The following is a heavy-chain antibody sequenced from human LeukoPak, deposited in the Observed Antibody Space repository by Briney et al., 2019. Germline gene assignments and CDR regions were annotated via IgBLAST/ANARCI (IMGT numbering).Heavy chain of an antibody. V-gene: IGHV3-30*04. D-gene: IGHD2-2*01. J-gene: IGHJ4*02. Sequence: QSGGSLRLSCAASGFTFSSYAMHWVRQAPGKGLEWVAVISYDGSNKYYADSVKGRFTISRDNSKNTLYLQMNSLRAEDTAVYYCAKDSPPYCSSTSCYADFDYWGQGTLVTVSS. CDR1: GFTFSSYA. CDR2: ISYDGSNK. CDR3: AKDSPPYCSSTSCYADFDY.